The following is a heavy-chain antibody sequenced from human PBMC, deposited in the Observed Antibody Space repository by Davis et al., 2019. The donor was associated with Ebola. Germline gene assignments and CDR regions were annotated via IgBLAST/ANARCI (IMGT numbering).Heavy chain of an antibody. D-gene: IGHD3-3*01. J-gene: IGHJ6*02. CDR2: MNPNSGNT. V-gene: IGHV1-8*01. CDR3: GRFRDFWSGYPHYYYYGMDV. CDR1: GYPFTNYD. Sequence: ASVKVSCKASGYPFTNYDINWVRQAPGQGLEWMGWMNPNSGNTDYAQRFQGRITMTRNTSLSTAYMELSSLRSEDTAVYYCGRFRDFWSGYPHYYYYGMDVWGQGTTVTVSS.